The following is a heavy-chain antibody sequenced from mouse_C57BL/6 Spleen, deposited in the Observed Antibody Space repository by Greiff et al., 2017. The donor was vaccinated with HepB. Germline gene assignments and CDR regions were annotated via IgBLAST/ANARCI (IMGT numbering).Heavy chain of an antibody. D-gene: IGHD2-2*01. CDR2: IYPGDGDT. V-gene: IGHV1-82*01. J-gene: IGHJ4*01. CDR1: GYAFSSSW. CDR3: AGLVTAPYAMDY. Sequence: QVQLQQSGPELVKPGASVKISCKASGYAFSSSWMNWVKQRPGKGLEWIGRIYPGDGDTNYNGKFKGKATLTADKSCSTAYVQLSSLTSEDAAVYFCAGLVTAPYAMDYWGQGTSVTVSS.